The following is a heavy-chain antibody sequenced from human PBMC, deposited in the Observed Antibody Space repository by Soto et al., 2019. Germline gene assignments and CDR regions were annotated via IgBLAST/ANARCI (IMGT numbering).Heavy chain of an antibody. V-gene: IGHV3-21*05. Sequence: GGSLRLSCAASGFTFGSYGMHWIRQAPGKGLEWVSYSSNSGTFTKYADSVKGRFSISRDNAKNSLYLEINSLRGEDTAIYYCARSGDNYNVLDYWGQGTPVTVSS. CDR2: SSNSGTFT. CDR1: GFTFGSYG. D-gene: IGHD3-10*02. CDR3: ARSGDNYNVLDY. J-gene: IGHJ4*02.